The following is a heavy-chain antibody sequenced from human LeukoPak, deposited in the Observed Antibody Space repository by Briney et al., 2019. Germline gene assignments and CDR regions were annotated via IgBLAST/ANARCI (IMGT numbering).Heavy chain of an antibody. V-gene: IGHV4-4*02. CDR3: TRESGPYCPFGY. Sequence: PSGTLSLTCGVSGGSITSTNWCSCVRHPPGQGLEWIGEISLTGRTNYNPSLIGRVIMSLDESRNQLSLTLTSVTAADTAMYYCTRESGPYCPFGYWGQGTLVVVPS. J-gene: IGHJ4*02. CDR2: ISLTGRT. D-gene: IGHD1-26*01. CDR1: GGSITSTNW.